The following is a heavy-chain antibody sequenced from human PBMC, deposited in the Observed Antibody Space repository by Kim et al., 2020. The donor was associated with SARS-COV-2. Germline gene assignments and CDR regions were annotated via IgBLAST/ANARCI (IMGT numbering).Heavy chain of an antibody. J-gene: IGHJ4*02. CDR2: ISSSSSYT. V-gene: IGHV3-11*05. CDR1: GFTFSDYY. Sequence: GGSLRLSCAASGFTFSDYYMSWIRQAPGKGLEWVSYISSSSSYTNYADSVKGRFTISRDNAKNSLYLQMNSLRAEDTAVYYCARDRESGGPHWNLGYWGQGTLVTVSS. D-gene: IGHD1-1*01. CDR3: ARDRESGGPHWNLGY.